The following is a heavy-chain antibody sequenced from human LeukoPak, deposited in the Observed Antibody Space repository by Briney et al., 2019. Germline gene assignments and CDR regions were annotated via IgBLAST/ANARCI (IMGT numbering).Heavy chain of an antibody. J-gene: IGHJ4*02. D-gene: IGHD3-22*01. Sequence: GGSLRLSCAASGFTFSSYAMSWVRQAPGKGLEWVLGISCSVGNTYYADSVKGRFTISRDNSKNTLYLQMNSLRAEDTAVYYCAKDGYYYDSSGYYGQTFDYWGQGTLVTVSS. CDR3: AKDGYYYDSSGYYGQTFDY. CDR1: GFTFSSYA. V-gene: IGHV3-23*01. CDR2: ISCSVGNT.